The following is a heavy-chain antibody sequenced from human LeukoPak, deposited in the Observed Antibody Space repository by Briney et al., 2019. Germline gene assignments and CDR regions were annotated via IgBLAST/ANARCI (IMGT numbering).Heavy chain of an antibody. Sequence: PSETLSLTCTVSGGSISSYYWSWIRQPPGKGLEWIGYIYYSGSTNYNPSLKSRVTISVDTSKNQFSLKLSSVTAADTAVYYCAREVEGVGFDYWGQGTLVTVSS. D-gene: IGHD5-24*01. V-gene: IGHV4-59*01. CDR1: GGSISSYY. CDR2: IYYSGST. CDR3: AREVEGVGFDY. J-gene: IGHJ4*02.